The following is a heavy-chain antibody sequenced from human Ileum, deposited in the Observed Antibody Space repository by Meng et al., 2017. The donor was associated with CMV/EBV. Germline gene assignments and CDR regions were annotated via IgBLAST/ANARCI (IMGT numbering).Heavy chain of an antibody. CDR3: ASTGWLQLPGDY. CDR1: GGSFSGYY. D-gene: IGHD5-24*01. CDR2: INHSGST. V-gene: IGHV4-34*01. Sequence: QVQLQQWCAGLLKPAETLSLTGAVYGGSFSGYYWSWIRQPPGKGLEWIGEINHSGSTNYNPSLKSRVTISVDTSKNQFSLKLSSVTAADTAVYYCASTGWLQLPGDYWGQGTLVTVSS. J-gene: IGHJ4*02.